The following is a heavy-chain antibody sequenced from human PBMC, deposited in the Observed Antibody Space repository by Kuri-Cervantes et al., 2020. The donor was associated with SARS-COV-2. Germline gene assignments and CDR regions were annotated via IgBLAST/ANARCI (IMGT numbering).Heavy chain of an antibody. CDR1: GFTFSSYG. V-gene: IGHV3-30*02. CDR3: TTDEWELLGIAY. D-gene: IGHD1-26*01. CDR2: IRYDGSNK. Sequence: GESLKISCAASGFTFSSYGMHWVRQAPGKGLEWVAFIRYDGSNKYYADSVKGRFTISRDNSKNTLYLQMNSLKTEDTAVYYCTTDEWELLGIAYWGQGTLVTVSS. J-gene: IGHJ4*02.